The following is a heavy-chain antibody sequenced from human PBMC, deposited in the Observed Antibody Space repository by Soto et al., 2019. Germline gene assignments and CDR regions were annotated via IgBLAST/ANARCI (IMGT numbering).Heavy chain of an antibody. Sequence: QVQLVQSGAEVKKPGSSVKVSCKVSGGPFSSYTLSWVRQAPGQGPEWMGEIIPLFGTTNYVQGFQGRLTIAADVSTNTAYMELSSLTSDDTALSYCVRDSIAASGFDSWGQGTLVTVS. V-gene: IGHV1-69*12. CDR1: GGPFSSYT. J-gene: IGHJ4*02. CDR3: VRDSIAASGFDS. CDR2: IIPLFGTT. D-gene: IGHD6-13*01.